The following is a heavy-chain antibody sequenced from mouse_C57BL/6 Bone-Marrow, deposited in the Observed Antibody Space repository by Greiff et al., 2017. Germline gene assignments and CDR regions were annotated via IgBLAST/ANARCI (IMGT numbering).Heavy chain of an antibody. V-gene: IGHV1-12*01. CDR2: IYPGNGDT. CDR3: ARSWPTFYAMDY. J-gene: IGHJ4*01. Sequence: SGAELVRPGASVKMSCKASGYTFTSYNMHWVKQTPRQGLEWIGAIYPGNGDTSYNPKFQGKATLTVDTYSSPAYMQLSSLTSEDSAVYFCARSWPTFYAMDYWGQGTSVTVSS. CDR1: GYTFTSYN.